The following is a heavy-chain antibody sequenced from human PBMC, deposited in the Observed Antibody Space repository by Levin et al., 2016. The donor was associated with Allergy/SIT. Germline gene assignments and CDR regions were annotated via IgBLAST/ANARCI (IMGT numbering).Heavy chain of an antibody. CDR2: IYYSGST. CDR1: GGSISSSSYY. CDR3: ARHDTAMVTTFDY. J-gene: IGHJ4*02. Sequence: SETLSLTCTVSGGSISSSSYYWGWIRQPPGKGLEWIGSIYYSGSTYYNPSLKSRVTISVDTSKNQFSLKLSSVTAADTAVYYCARHDTAMVTTFDYWGQGTLVTVSS. V-gene: IGHV4-39*01. D-gene: IGHD5-18*01.